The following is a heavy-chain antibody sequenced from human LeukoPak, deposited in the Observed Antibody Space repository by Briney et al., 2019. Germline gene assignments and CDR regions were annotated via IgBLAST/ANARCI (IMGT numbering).Heavy chain of an antibody. J-gene: IGHJ4*02. Sequence: GASVKVSCKVSGYTLTELSMHWVRQAPGKGLEWMGGFDPEDGETIYAQKFQGRVTMTEDTSTDTAHMEPSSLRSEDTAVYYCATGPHFKMSYWGQGTLVPVSS. CDR1: GYTLTELS. V-gene: IGHV1-24*01. CDR3: ATGPHFKMSY. CDR2: FDPEDGET. D-gene: IGHD5-24*01.